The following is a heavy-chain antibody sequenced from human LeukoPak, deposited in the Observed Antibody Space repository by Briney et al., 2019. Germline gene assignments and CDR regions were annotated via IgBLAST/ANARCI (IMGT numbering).Heavy chain of an antibody. Sequence: SETLSLTCTVSGGSISSSSYYWGWIRQPPGKGLEWIGSIYYSGSTYYNPSLKSRVTISVDTSKNQFSLKLSSVTAADTAVYYCARGPWAVAGNSLNWFDPWGQGTLVTVSS. J-gene: IGHJ5*02. CDR2: IYYSGST. V-gene: IGHV4-39*07. CDR1: GGSISSSSYY. D-gene: IGHD6-19*01. CDR3: ARGPWAVAGNSLNWFDP.